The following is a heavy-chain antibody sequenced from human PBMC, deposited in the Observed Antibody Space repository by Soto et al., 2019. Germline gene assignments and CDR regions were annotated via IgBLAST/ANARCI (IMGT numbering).Heavy chain of an antibody. CDR3: ARPLWRDDYNWGDFDL. Sequence: QVQLVESGGGVVQPGRSLRLSCAASGFTFSSYAMHWVRQAPGKGLEWVAVISYDGSNKYYTDSVKGRFTISRDNSKNALYLQMNSLRAADTAVYYCARPLWRDDYNWGDFDLWGRGPLVTVSS. D-gene: IGHD3-16*01. CDR2: ISYDGSNK. V-gene: IGHV3-30-3*01. CDR1: GFTFSSYA. J-gene: IGHJ2*01.